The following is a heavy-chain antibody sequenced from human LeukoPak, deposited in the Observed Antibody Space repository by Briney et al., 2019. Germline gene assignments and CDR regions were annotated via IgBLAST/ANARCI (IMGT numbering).Heavy chain of an antibody. D-gene: IGHD6-13*01. CDR3: ASRRIAAADYYYYGMDV. J-gene: IGHJ6*02. CDR1: GFTFSTYS. V-gene: IGHV3-30-3*01. CDR2: ISYDGNKK. Sequence: GRSLRLSCAASGFTFSTYSMHWVRQAPGKGLEWVAFISYDGNKKYYADSVKGRFTISRDNAKNTLYVQINSLRSEDTAVYYCASRRIAAADYYYYGMDVWGQGTTVTVSS.